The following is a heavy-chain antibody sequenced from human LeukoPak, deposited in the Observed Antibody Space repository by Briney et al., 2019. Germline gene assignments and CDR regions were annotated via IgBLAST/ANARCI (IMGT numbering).Heavy chain of an antibody. V-gene: IGHV4-34*01. CDR1: GGSFSGYY. D-gene: IGHD3-10*01. CDR3: ARGLVWFGEFSDY. CDR2: INHSGST. Sequence: SETLSLTCAVYGGSFSGYYWSWIRQPPGKGLEWIGEINHSGSTNYNPSLKSRVTISVDTSKNQFSLKLSSVTAADTAVYYCARGLVWFGEFSDYWGQGTLVTVSS. J-gene: IGHJ4*02.